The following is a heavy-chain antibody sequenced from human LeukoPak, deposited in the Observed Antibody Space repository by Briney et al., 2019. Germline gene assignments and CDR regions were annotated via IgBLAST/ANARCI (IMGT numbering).Heavy chain of an antibody. J-gene: IGHJ4*02. CDR3: ARDLRDGYNYLDY. CDR2: ISAYNGNT. Sequence: ASVKVSCKASGYTFTSYGISWVRQAPGQGLEWMGWISAYNGNTNYAQKFQGRVTITADESTSTAYMELSSLRSEDTAVYYCARDLRDGYNYLDYWGQGTLVTVSS. D-gene: IGHD5-24*01. CDR1: GYTFTSYG. V-gene: IGHV1-18*01.